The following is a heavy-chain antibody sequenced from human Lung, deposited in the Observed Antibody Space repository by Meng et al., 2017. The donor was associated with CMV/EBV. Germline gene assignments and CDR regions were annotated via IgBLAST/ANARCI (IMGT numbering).Heavy chain of an antibody. J-gene: IGHJ4*02. CDR2: IKYDGSEK. CDR1: GFTSSNSY. Sequence: GGSLRLXCIASGFTSSNSYMSWIRQPPGKGMEWVAIIKYDGSEKAYVGSVKGRFTISRDNTKNSLYLQMNSLTAEDTAVYYCARDPHFGALDYWGQGTLVTVSS. V-gene: IGHV3-7*01. CDR3: ARDPHFGALDY. D-gene: IGHD3-10*01.